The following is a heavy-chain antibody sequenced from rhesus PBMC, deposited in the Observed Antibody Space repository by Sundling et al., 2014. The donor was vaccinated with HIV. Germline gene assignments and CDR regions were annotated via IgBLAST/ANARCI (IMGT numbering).Heavy chain of an antibody. Sequence: QVQLQESGPAVVKPSETLSLTCAVSGGSINSSNWWSWIRQSPGKGLEWVGSVYGSGGSTEYNPSLKSRVTISKDTSKNQFSLKLSSVTAADTAVYFCARTGGGRSPLDYYGLVFLGPRGRSSPSPQ. V-gene: IGHV4-93*01. J-gene: IGHJ6*01. CDR2: VYGSGGST. CDR1: GGSINSSNW. CDR3: ARTGGGRSPLDYYGLVF. D-gene: IGHD6-25*01.